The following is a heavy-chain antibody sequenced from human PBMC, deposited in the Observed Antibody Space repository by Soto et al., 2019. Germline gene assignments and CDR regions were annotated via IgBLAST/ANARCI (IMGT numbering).Heavy chain of an antibody. CDR3: ARDQPPGSTLDWFDS. CDR2: ISSSGSFM. V-gene: IGHV3-21*01. CDR1: GFSFSSDS. J-gene: IGHJ5*01. D-gene: IGHD1-7*01. Sequence: GGSLRLSCAASGFSFSSDSMGWVRQAPGKGLEWVSSISSSGSFMNYADSVKGLFTISRDNAKKLVYLHMSSLKDEDTALYYCARDQPPGSTLDWFDSWGQGTLVTVSS.